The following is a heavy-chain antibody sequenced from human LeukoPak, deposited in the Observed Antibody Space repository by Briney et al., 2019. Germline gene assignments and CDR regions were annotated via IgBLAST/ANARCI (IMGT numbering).Heavy chain of an antibody. V-gene: IGHV3-15*01. D-gene: IGHD3-10*01. CDR1: GFTFSNAW. Sequence: GGSLRLSCAASGFTFSNAWMSWVRQAPGKGLGWVGRIKSKADGGTTDYAAPVKGRFTISRDDSKNTLYLQMNSLKTEDTAVYYCTTDFYGSSQGSFDYWGQGTLVTVSS. J-gene: IGHJ4*02. CDR3: TTDFYGSSQGSFDY. CDR2: IKSKADGGTT.